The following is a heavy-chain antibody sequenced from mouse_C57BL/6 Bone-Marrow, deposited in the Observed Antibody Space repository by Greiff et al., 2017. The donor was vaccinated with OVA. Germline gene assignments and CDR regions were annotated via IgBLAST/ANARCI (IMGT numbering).Heavy chain of an antibody. D-gene: IGHD1-1*01. CDR1: GYTFTSYW. J-gene: IGHJ2*01. Sequence: VKLQQPGAELVRPGTSVKLSCKASGYTFTSYWMHWVKQRPGQGLEWIGVIDPSDSYTNYNQKFKGKATLTVDTSSSTAYMQLSSLTSEDSAVYYCARTVVATGGYWGQGTTLTVSS. V-gene: IGHV1-59*01. CDR2: IDPSDSYT. CDR3: ARTVVATGGY.